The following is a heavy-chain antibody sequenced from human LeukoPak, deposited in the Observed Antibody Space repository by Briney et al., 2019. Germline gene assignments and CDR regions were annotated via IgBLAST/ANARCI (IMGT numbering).Heavy chain of an antibody. J-gene: IGHJ4*02. V-gene: IGHV3-7*01. Sequence: GGSLRLSCTVSGFTFNNHWMSWVRQAPGKGLEWVANIKEDGGETSYLDSVKGRFAISRDNARNSLYPQMDNLRVEDTAVYYCARYNNGPSDYWGQGTLVTVSS. CDR2: IKEDGGET. D-gene: IGHD2-8*01. CDR1: GFTFNNHW. CDR3: ARYNNGPSDY.